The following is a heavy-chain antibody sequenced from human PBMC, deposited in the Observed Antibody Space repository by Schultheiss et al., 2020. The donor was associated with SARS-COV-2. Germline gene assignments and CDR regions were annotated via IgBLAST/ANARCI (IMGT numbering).Heavy chain of an antibody. CDR3: VKDLGDSSGYNIDY. J-gene: IGHJ4*02. CDR2: ISSNGGST. Sequence: GGSLRLSCSASGFTFSSYAMHWVRQAPGKGLEYVSGISSNGGSTYYADSVKGRFTISRDNSKNTLYLQMSSLRAEDTAVYYCVKDLGDSSGYNIDYWGQGTLVTVSS. V-gene: IGHV3-64D*06. CDR1: GFTFSSYA. D-gene: IGHD3-22*01.